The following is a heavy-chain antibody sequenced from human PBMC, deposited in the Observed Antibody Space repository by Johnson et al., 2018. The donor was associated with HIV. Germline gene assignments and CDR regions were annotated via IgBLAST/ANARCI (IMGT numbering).Heavy chain of an antibody. CDR1: GFTFSSYD. J-gene: IGHJ3*02. V-gene: IGHV3-13*01. D-gene: IGHD3-22*01. CDR3: ARDIYDSSDDAFDI. CDR2: IGTAGDT. Sequence: VQLVESGGGVVQPGRSLRLSCAASGFTFSSYDMHWVRQATGKGLEWVSAIGTAGDTYYPGSVKGRFTISRDNAKNSLYLQMNSLRAEDTAVYYCARDIYDSSDDAFDIWGQGTMVTVSS.